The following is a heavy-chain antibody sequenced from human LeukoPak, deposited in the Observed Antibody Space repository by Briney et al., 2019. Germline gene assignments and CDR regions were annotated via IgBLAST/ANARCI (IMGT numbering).Heavy chain of an antibody. Sequence: GASVKVPCKASGYTFTSYGISWVRQAPGQGLEWMGWISAYNGNTNYAQKLQGRVTMTTDTSTSTAYMELRSLRSDDTAVYYCARVPGEQQLVPLEYWGQGILVTVSS. D-gene: IGHD6-13*01. CDR3: ARVPGEQQLVPLEY. CDR2: ISAYNGNT. V-gene: IGHV1-18*01. CDR1: GYTFTSYG. J-gene: IGHJ4*02.